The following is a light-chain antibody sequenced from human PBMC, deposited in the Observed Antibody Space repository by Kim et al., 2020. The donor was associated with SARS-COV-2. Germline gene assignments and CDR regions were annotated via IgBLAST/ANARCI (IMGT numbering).Light chain of an antibody. V-gene: IGKV1-5*03. CDR3: QQSSNLWT. Sequence: SASVGDRVTITCRASQSISSWLAWYQQKPGKAPRLLIYKASNLESGVPPRFSGSGSGTEFTLTISSLQPDDFATYYCQQSSNLWTFGQGTKVDIK. CDR2: KAS. CDR1: QSISSW. J-gene: IGKJ1*01.